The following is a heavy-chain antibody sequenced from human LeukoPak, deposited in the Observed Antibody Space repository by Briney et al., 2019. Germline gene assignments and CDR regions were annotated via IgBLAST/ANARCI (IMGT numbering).Heavy chain of an antibody. Sequence: GGSLRLSCAASGFTFSSYAMSWVRQAPGKGLEWVSAISGSGGSTYYADSVKGRITISRDNSKNTLYLQMNSLRAEDTAVYYCASPGGGSGWYVDYWGQGTLVTVSS. CDR3: ASPGGGSGWYVDY. CDR1: GFTFSSYA. CDR2: ISGSGGST. D-gene: IGHD6-19*01. V-gene: IGHV3-23*01. J-gene: IGHJ4*02.